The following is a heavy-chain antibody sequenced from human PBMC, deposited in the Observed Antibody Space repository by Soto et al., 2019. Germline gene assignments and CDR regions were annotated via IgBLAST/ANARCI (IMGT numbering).Heavy chain of an antibody. CDR1: GFTFSSYG. CDR3: AKEIGYCSSTSCYTGVNYYYGMDV. D-gene: IGHD2-2*02. CDR2: ISYDGSNK. V-gene: IGHV3-30*18. Sequence: QVQLVESGGGVVQPGRSLRLSCAASGFTFSSYGMHWVRQAPGKGLEWVAVISYDGSNKYYADSVKGRFTISRDNSKNTLYLQMNSLRAEDTAVYYCAKEIGYCSSTSCYTGVNYYYGMDVWGQGTPVTVSS. J-gene: IGHJ6*02.